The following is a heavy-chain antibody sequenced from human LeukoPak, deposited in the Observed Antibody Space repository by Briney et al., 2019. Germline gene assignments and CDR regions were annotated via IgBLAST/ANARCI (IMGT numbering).Heavy chain of an antibody. V-gene: IGHV3-21*01. Sequence: GGSLRLSCAASGFSFSNYNMNWVRQAPGKGLEWVSSISGSSSYMYYADSMKGRFTISRDNAKNSLYLQMNSLRAEDTAVYYCARARYSSGGSCPHGMDVWGQGTTVTVSS. D-gene: IGHD2-15*01. J-gene: IGHJ6*02. CDR3: ARARYSSGGSCPHGMDV. CDR2: ISGSSSYM. CDR1: GFSFSNYN.